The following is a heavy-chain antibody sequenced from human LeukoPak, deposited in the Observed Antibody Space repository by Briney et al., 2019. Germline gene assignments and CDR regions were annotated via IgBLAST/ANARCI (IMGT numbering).Heavy chain of an antibody. CDR3: AREALKLGLFDY. CDR2: LSESGVAT. Sequence: GGSLRLSCAASGFTFSTYAMSWVRQAPGKGLEWVSSLSESGVATYYADSVKGRLTISRDNSKNTLYLQMNSLRAEDTAVYYCAREALKLGLFDYWGQGTLVTVSS. J-gene: IGHJ4*02. V-gene: IGHV3-23*01. CDR1: GFTFSTYA. D-gene: IGHD7-27*01.